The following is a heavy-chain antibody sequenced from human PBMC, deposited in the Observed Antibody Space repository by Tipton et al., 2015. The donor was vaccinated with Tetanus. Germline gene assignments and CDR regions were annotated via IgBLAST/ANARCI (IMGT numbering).Heavy chain of an antibody. J-gene: IGHJ3*02. CDR3: ARVSREGPELELDAFDI. CDR1: GGTLSSYA. CDR2: IIPTFGPA. D-gene: IGHD1-7*01. Sequence: QLVQSGAEVKKPGSSVKVSCKASGGTLSSYAISWGRKAPGKGLEGWGGIIPTFGPANYAQKFQGRVPITADESTSTAYMELSSLRSEDTAVYYCARVSREGPELELDAFDIWGQGTMVTVSS. V-gene: IGHV1-69*01.